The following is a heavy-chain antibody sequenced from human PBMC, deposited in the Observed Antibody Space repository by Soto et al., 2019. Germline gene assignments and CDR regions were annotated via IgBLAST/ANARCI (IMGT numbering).Heavy chain of an antibody. D-gene: IGHD2-2*01. CDR2: IYYSGST. V-gene: IGHV4-31*03. CDR3: AREYRPDVVPATNWFDP. J-gene: IGHJ5*02. Sequence: SETLSLTCTVSGGSISSGGYYWSWIRQHPGKGLEWIGYIYYSGSTYYNPSLKSRVTISVDTSKNQFSLKLSSVTAADTAVYYCAREYRPDVVPATNWFDPWGQGTLVTVSS. CDR1: GGSISSGGYY.